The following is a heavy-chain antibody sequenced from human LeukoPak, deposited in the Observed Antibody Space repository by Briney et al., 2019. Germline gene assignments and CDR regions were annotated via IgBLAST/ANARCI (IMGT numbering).Heavy chain of an antibody. Sequence: GGFLRLSCAASGFTFTNYNMNWVRQAPGKGLEWVSSISSTGIYIYYADSMKGRFTISRDNAKNSLYLQMNSLGAEDTAVYYCARDWGGYSYGYMDVWGKGTTVTVSS. J-gene: IGHJ6*04. CDR3: ARDWGGYSYGYMDV. CDR2: ISSTGIYI. V-gene: IGHV3-21*01. CDR1: GFTFTNYN. D-gene: IGHD5-18*01.